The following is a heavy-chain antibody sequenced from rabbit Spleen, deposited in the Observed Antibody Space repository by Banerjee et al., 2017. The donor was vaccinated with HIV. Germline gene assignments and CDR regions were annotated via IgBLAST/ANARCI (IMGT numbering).Heavy chain of an antibody. CDR2: TNVGTGTA. V-gene: IGHV1S45*01. CDR1: GFDFSAYG. Sequence: QEQLVESGGGLVQPGGSLKLSCKASGFDFSAYGVSWVRQAPGKGLEWIACTNVGTGTAVYATWAKGRFTMSSISSTTVALKMTALTAADTATYFCARDLVAVIGWNFDFWGPGTLVTVS. D-gene: IGHD1-1*01. J-gene: IGHJ4*01. CDR3: ARDLVAVIGWNFDF.